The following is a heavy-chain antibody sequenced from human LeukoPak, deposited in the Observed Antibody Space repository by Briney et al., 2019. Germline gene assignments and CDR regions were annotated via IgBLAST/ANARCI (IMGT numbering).Heavy chain of an antibody. CDR1: GIPVSSNH. V-gene: IGHV3-53*01. CDR3: AKWREGAPYDINPFDY. CDR2: MNSGGST. Sequence: GGSLKLPWSASGIPVSSNHKRWGRHAPRKGLGVDSVMNSGGSTYCADSVKRRITISRDNYKNTLYLQMNSLRAEDTAVYYCAKWREGAPYDINPFDYWGQGTLVTVSS. D-gene: IGHD3-22*01. J-gene: IGHJ4*02.